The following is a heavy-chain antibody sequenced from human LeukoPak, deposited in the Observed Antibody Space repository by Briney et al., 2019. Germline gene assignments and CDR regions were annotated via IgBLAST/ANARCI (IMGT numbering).Heavy chain of an antibody. D-gene: IGHD6-19*01. V-gene: IGHV3-23*01. CDR3: AKGGTYSSGWYYFDY. CDR1: GFTFSSYA. CDR2: TSGSGGST. Sequence: PGGSLRLSCAASGFTFSSYAMSWVRQAPGKGLEWVSTTSGSGGSTNYADSVKGPFTISRDNSKNTLYLQMNSLRAEDTAIYYCAKGGTYSSGWYYFDYWGQGTLVTVSS. J-gene: IGHJ4*02.